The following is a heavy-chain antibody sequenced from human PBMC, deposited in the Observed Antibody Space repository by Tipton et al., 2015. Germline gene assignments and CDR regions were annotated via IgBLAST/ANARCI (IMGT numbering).Heavy chain of an antibody. J-gene: IGHJ4*02. D-gene: IGHD3-9*01. CDR1: GGSVSSANYY. Sequence: GLVKPSETLSLTCTVSGGSVSSANYYWSWIRQPPGKGLEWIGYISYSGSTHYNPSLKSRVTISVDTSKNQFSLTLSSVTAADTAVYYCACQDYDSLTRDYQTVDYWGQGTLVTVSS. CDR2: ISYSGST. CDR3: ACQDYDSLTRDYQTVDY. V-gene: IGHV4-61*01.